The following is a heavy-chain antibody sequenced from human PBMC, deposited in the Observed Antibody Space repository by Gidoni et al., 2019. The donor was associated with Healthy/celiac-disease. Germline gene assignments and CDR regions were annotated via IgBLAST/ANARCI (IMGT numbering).Heavy chain of an antibody. J-gene: IGHJ4*02. CDR2: IYYSEST. CDR1: GGSISMGGYY. D-gene: IGHD3-10*01. CDR3: ARSEYYYGSGSYMR. V-gene: IGHV4-31*03. Sequence: QFQLQESGPGLVKPSQTLSLNCTVSGGSISMGGYYWSWIRQPPGKGLEWTCYIYYSESTYYNPSHKSRVTISVDTSKNQFSLKLSSVTAADTAVYYCARSEYYYGSGSYMRWGQGTLVTVSS.